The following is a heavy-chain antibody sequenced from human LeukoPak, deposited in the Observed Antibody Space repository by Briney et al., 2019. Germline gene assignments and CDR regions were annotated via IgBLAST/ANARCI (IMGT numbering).Heavy chain of an antibody. J-gene: IGHJ3*02. Sequence: ASVKVSCKVSGYKLLELSMHWVRQAPGKGLEWMGGFDPEESDTVSPQKFQGRVTMTEDTSTDTAYMEPSSLRSEDTAVYYCATNIAEEKDAFDIWGQGTMVTVSS. CDR1: GYKLLELS. V-gene: IGHV1-24*01. CDR2: FDPEESDT. CDR3: ATNIAEEKDAFDI. D-gene: IGHD6-13*01.